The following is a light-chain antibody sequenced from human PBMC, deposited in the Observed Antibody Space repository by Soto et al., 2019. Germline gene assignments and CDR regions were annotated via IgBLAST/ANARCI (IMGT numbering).Light chain of an antibody. Sequence: DIHLTQSPSTLSASVGDRVTITCRASQSISSWLAWYQQKPGKAPKLLIYKASTLESGVPSRCSGSGSGTEFTLTISSLQPDDFATDYCQHWYGYMWTFGQGPKVEIK. J-gene: IGKJ1*01. V-gene: IGKV1-5*03. CDR1: QSISSW. CDR3: QHWYGYMWT. CDR2: KAS.